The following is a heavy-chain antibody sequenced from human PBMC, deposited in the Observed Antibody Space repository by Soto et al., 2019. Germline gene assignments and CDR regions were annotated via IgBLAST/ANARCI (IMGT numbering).Heavy chain of an antibody. J-gene: IGHJ6*02. D-gene: IGHD3-10*01. CDR2: IYYSGST. Sequence: PSETLSLTCTVSGGSISSGGYYWSWIRQHPGKGLEWIGYIYYSGSTYYNPSLKSRVTISVDTSKNQFSLKLSSVTAADTAVYYCARDSTMVRGVGMDVWGQGTTVTVSS. CDR1: GGSISSGGYY. V-gene: IGHV4-31*03. CDR3: ARDSTMVRGVGMDV.